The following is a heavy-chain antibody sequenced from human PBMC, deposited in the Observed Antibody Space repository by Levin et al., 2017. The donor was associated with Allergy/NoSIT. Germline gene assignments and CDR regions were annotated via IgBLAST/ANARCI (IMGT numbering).Heavy chain of an antibody. CDR1: GFTFSSYS. J-gene: IGHJ6*02. D-gene: IGHD5-18*01. Sequence: GGSLRLSCAASGFTFSSYSMNWVRQAPGKGLEWVSYISSSSSTIYYADSVKGRFTISRDNAKNSLYLQMNSLRAEDTAVYYCARDLTDTPPDYYYYYGMDVWGQGTTVTVSS. V-gene: IGHV3-48*01. CDR3: ARDLTDTPPDYYYYYGMDV. CDR2: ISSSSSTI.